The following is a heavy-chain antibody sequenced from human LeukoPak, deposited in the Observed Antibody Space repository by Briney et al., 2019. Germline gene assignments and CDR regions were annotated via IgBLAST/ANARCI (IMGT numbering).Heavy chain of an antibody. CDR3: ARGVAAVVTAIRFLVY. CDR2: ISSSGSYI. V-gene: IGHV3-21*01. Sequence: GGSLRLSCAASGFTFSSYSMNWVRQAPGKGLEWVSSISSSGSYIYYADSVKGRFTISRDNAKNSLYLQMNSLRAEDTAVYCCARGVAAVVTAIRFLVYWGQGTLVTVSS. CDR1: GFTFSSYS. J-gene: IGHJ4*02. D-gene: IGHD2-21*02.